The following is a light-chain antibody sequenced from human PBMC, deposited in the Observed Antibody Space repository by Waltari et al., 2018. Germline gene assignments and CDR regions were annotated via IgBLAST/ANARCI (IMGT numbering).Light chain of an antibody. CDR3: QQFNNYLLT. J-gene: IGKJ5*01. CDR2: DAS. CDR1: QGISSA. V-gene: IGKV1D-13*01. Sequence: AIQLTQSPSSLSASVGDRVTITCRASQGISSALAWYQQKPGKAPKLLIYDASSLESGVPSRFSGSGSGTDFTLTISSLQPEDFVTYYCQQFNNYLLTFGQGTRLEIK.